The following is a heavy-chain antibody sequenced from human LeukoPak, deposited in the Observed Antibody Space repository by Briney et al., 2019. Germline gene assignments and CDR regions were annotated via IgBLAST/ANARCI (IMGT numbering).Heavy chain of an antibody. CDR1: GFTFSSYA. CDR3: ARDPITMIIVVRRVFDY. J-gene: IGHJ4*02. V-gene: IGHV3-30*01. Sequence: GGSLRLSCAASGFTFSSYAMHWVRQAPGKGLEWVAVISYDGSNKYYADSVKGRFTISRDNSKNTLYLQMNSLRAEDTAVYYCARDPITMIIVVRRVFDYWGQGTLVTVSS. D-gene: IGHD3-22*01. CDR2: ISYDGSNK.